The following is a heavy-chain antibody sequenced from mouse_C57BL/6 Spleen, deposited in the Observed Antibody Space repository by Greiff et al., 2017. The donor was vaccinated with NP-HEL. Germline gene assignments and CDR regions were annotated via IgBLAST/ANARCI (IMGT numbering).Heavy chain of an antibody. CDR3: ARPSYYCSSYWYFDV. Sequence: QVQLKESGPGILQPSQTLSLTCSFSGFSLSTFGLGVGWIRQPSGKGLEWLAHIWWDDDKYYNPALKSRIIISKDTYNHQVLLKIANVYTADTATYYCARPSYYCSSYWYFDVWGTGTTVTVSS. D-gene: IGHD1-1*01. CDR1: GFSLSTFGLG. J-gene: IGHJ1*03. V-gene: IGHV8-8*01. CDR2: IWWDDDK.